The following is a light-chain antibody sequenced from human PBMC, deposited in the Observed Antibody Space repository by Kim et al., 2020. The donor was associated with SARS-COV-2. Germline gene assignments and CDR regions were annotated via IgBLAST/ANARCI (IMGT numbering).Light chain of an antibody. CDR3: QSYDSSNHVV. V-gene: IGLV6-57*02. CDR1: IGSIASNY. J-gene: IGLJ2*01. CDR2: EDN. Sequence: KTVTISCTGSIGSIASNYVQWYQQRPGSAPTTVIYEDNQRPSGVPGRFSGSIDSSSNSASLTISGLKTADDADYYCQSYDSSNHVVFGGGTQLTVL.